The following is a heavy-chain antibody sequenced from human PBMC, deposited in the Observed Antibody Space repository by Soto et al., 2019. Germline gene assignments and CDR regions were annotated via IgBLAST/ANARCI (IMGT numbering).Heavy chain of an antibody. V-gene: IGHV5-10-1*01. Sequence: WESLKISCKGSGYSFTSYWISWVRQMPGKGLEWMGRIDPSDSYTNYSPSFQGHVTISADKSISTAYLQWSSLKASDTAMYYCASGSNYDILTGYYGMDVWGQGTTVTVSS. CDR2: IDPSDSYT. CDR3: ASGSNYDILTGYYGMDV. CDR1: GYSFTSYW. J-gene: IGHJ6*02. D-gene: IGHD3-9*01.